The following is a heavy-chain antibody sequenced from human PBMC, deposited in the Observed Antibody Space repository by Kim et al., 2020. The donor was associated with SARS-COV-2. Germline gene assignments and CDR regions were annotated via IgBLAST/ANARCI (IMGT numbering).Heavy chain of an antibody. CDR1: GFTFSTYA. Sequence: GGSLRLSCAASGFTFSTYAMHWVRQAPGKGLEWLAVISYDGSYKYYADSVKGRFTISRDSSQNTLYLQMDSLRVEDTAVYYCAEDFRGYCSGSLSPSTTCYAARGWGQGTLVTVTP. V-gene: IGHV3-30*18. CDR2: ISYDGSYK. CDR3: AEDFRGYCSGSLSPSTTCYAARG. D-gene: IGHD2-2*01. J-gene: IGHJ4*02.